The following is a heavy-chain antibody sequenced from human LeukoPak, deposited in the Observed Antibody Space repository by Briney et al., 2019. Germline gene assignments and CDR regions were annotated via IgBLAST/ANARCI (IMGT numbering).Heavy chain of an antibody. CDR2: ISGSGGST. V-gene: IGHV3-23*01. CDR1: GFTFSSYA. CDR3: AKAQGVTSGSYYYYFDY. J-gene: IGHJ4*02. Sequence: GGSLRLSCAASGFTFSSYAMSWVRQAPGKGLEWVSAISGSGGSTYYADSVKGRFTISRDNSKDTLYLQMNSLRAEDTAVYYCAKAQGVTSGSYYYYFDYWGQGTLVTVSS. D-gene: IGHD1-26*01.